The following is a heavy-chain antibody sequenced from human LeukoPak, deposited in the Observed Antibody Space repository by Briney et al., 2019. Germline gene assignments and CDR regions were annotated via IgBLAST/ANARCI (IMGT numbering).Heavy chain of an antibody. V-gene: IGHV4-34*01. CDR2: INHSGST. J-gene: IGHJ6*02. CDR3: ARSIQLWLDYYYGMDV. Sequence: SETLSLTCAVYGGSFSGYYWSWIRQPPGKGLEWIGEINHSGSTNYNPSLKSRVTISVDTSENQFSLKLSSVTAADTAVYYCARSIQLWLDYYYGMDVWGQGTTVTVSS. CDR1: GGSFSGYY. D-gene: IGHD5-18*01.